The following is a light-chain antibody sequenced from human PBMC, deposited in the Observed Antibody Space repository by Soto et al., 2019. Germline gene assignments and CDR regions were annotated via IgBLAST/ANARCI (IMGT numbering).Light chain of an antibody. V-gene: IGLV2-8*01. Sequence: QSALTQPPSASGSPGQSVTISCTGTSSDVGGYNYVSWYQHHPGKAPKLMIYEVSKRPSGVPDRFSGSKSGNTASLTVSGLQAEDEAAYYCSSYAGSNNLLFGGGTKLTVL. CDR3: SSYAGSNNLL. CDR2: EVS. CDR1: SSDVGGYNY. J-gene: IGLJ2*01.